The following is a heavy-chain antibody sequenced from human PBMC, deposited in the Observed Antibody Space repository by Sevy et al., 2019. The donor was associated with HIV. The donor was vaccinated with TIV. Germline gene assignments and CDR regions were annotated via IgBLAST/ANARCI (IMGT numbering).Heavy chain of an antibody. Sequence: SETLSLTCAVYGGSFSGYSWSWIRQPPGKGLEWIGEINHSGSTNYNPSLKSRVTISVDTSKNQFSLKLSSVTAADTAVYYCARVPCITIFGVVIEDYYYYYGMDVWGQGTTVTVSS. CDR2: INHSGST. J-gene: IGHJ6*02. D-gene: IGHD3-3*01. CDR3: ARVPCITIFGVVIEDYYYYYGMDV. V-gene: IGHV4-34*01. CDR1: GGSFSGYS.